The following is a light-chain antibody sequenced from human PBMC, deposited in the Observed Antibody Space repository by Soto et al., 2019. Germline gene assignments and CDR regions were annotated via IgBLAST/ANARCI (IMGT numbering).Light chain of an antibody. J-gene: IGLJ1*01. CDR2: DVS. V-gene: IGLV2-14*01. CDR1: SSDVGGYNY. Sequence: QSALTQPASVSWSPGQSITISCTGTSSDVGGYNYVSWYQQHPGKAPKLMIYDVSNRPSGVSNRYSGSKSGNTAYLTISGLQAEDEADYYCSSYTSSSTLVFGTGTKLTVL. CDR3: SSYTSSSTLV.